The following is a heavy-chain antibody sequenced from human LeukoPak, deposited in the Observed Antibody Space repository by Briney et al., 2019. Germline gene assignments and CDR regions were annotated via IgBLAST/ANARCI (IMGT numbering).Heavy chain of an antibody. CDR3: ARHFGDYGAFDI. D-gene: IGHD4-17*01. V-gene: IGHV1-46*01. CDR2: INPSGGST. Sequence: ASVKVSCKASGYTFTSYYMHWVRQAPGQGLEWMGIINPSGGSTSYAQKLQGRVTMTRDTSTSTVYMELSSLRSEDTAVYYCARHFGDYGAFDIWGQGTMVTVSS. CDR1: GYTFTSYY. J-gene: IGHJ3*02.